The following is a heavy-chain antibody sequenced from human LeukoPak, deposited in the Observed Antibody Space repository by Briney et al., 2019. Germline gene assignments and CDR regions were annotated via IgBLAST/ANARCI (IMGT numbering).Heavy chain of an antibody. V-gene: IGHV3-23*01. J-gene: IGHJ4*02. Sequence: GGSLSLSCAAAGFTFSTFAVIWVRQPTGKGLEWVSSIFPSGGEIHYADSVRGRFTISRDNSKSTLSLQMNSLRAEDTAVYYCARRAGGYSHPYDYWGQGTLVTVSS. CDR2: IFPSGGEI. CDR1: GFTFSTFA. CDR3: ARRAGGYSHPYDY. D-gene: IGHD4-23*01.